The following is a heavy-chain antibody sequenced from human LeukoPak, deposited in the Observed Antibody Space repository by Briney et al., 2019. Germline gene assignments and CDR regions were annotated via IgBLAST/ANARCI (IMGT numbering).Heavy chain of an antibody. CDR3: AKLYSYGSGSYSGF. V-gene: IGHV3-23*01. CDR1: GFTVSSNY. CDR2: ISAIGGGT. J-gene: IGHJ4*02. Sequence: GGSLRLSRAASGFTVSSNYMSWVRQAPGKGLDWVPAISAIGGGTYYADSVKGRFTISRDNSKNTLYLQMNSLRAEDTAIYYCAKLYSYGSGSYSGFWGQGTLVTVSS. D-gene: IGHD3-10*01.